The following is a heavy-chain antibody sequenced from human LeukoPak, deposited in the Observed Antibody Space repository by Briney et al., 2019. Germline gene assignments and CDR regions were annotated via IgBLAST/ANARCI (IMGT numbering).Heavy chain of an antibody. V-gene: IGHV2-5*02. Sequence: SGPTLVNPTQTLTLTCTFSGFSLSTSGVGVGWIRQPPGKALEWLALIYWDDDKRYSPSLKSRLTITKDTSKNQVVLTMTNMDPVDTATYYCAHRPPYYDILTGYSRGYYFDYWGQGTLVTVS. CDR2: IYWDDDK. CDR3: AHRPPYYDILTGYSRGYYFDY. J-gene: IGHJ4*02. D-gene: IGHD3-9*01. CDR1: GFSLSTSGVG.